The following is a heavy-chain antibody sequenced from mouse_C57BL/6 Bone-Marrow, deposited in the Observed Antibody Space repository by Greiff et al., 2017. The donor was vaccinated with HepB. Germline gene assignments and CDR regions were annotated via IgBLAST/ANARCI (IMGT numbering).Heavy chain of an antibody. CDR3: ARHSLLLRPWYFDV. V-gene: IGHV5-6*01. CDR1: GFTFSSYG. Sequence: EVMLVESGGDLVKPGGSLKLSCAASGFTFSSYGMSWVRQTPDKRLEWVATISSGGSYTYYPDSVKGRFTISRDNAKNTLYLQMSSLKSEDTAMYHCARHSLLLRPWYFDVWGTGTTVTVSS. CDR2: ISSGGSYT. J-gene: IGHJ1*03. D-gene: IGHD1-1*01.